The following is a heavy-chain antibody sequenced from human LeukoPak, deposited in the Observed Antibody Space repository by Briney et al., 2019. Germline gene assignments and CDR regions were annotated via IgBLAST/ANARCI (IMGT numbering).Heavy chain of an antibody. CDR1: GFTSSSYW. V-gene: IGHV3-7*03. D-gene: IGHD3-9*01. J-gene: IGHJ4*01. CDR2: IMQEGGER. CDR3: ATGAGCDY. Sequence: GGSVSLSCAASGFTSSSYWMTWARHPRGEGRECVAYIMQEGGERNYVDSVKGRSTISRVNAKNSLYLQMNTLVDECTAVYYGATGAGCDYWGQGTMVTVSS.